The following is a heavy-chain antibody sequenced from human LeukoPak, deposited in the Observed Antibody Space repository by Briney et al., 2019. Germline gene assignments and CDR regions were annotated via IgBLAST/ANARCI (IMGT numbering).Heavy chain of an antibody. V-gene: IGHV4-61*02. J-gene: IGHJ4*02. CDR1: GDSISSGSYY. CDR3: VSWPFYYGKSGYDY. CDR2: IYGRGGS. Sequence: SSQTLFLTCTVPGDSISSGSYYWSWIRQPAVKGLEWIGRIYGRGGSEYKPSLKSRVTISIDKSKNQFSLKMRSVTAPDTAVYYCVSWPFYYGKSGYDYWGQGSLVTVSS. D-gene: IGHD3-22*01.